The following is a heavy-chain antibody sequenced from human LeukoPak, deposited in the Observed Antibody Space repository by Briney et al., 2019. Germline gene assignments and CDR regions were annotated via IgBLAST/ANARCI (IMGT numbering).Heavy chain of an antibody. J-gene: IGHJ4*02. Sequence: PGGSLRLSCEASGFTFSYYAMSWVRQAPGKGLEWVSAISGSGGSTYYADSVKGRFTISRDNSKNTLYLQMNSLRAEDTAVYYCAKDPGDCGGDCYQYYFDYWGQGTLVTVSS. CDR3: AKDPGDCGGDCYQYYFDY. D-gene: IGHD2-21*02. CDR1: GFTFSYYA. V-gene: IGHV3-23*01. CDR2: ISGSGGST.